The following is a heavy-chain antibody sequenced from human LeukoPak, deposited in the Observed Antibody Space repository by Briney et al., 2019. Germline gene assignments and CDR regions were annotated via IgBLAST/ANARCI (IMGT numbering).Heavy chain of an antibody. CDR3: ARDQEGYCSSTSCNWFDP. V-gene: IGHV4-4*07. J-gene: IGHJ5*02. D-gene: IGHD2-2*01. Sequence: SETPSLTCTVSGGSISSYYWSWIRQPAGKGLEWIGRIYTSGSTNYNPSLKSRVTMSVDTSKNQFSLKLSSVTAADTAVYYCARDQEGYCSSTSCNWFDPWGQGTLVTVSS. CDR1: GGSISSYY. CDR2: IYTSGST.